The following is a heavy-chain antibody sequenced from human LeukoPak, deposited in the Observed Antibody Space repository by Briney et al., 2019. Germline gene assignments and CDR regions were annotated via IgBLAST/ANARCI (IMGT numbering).Heavy chain of an antibody. D-gene: IGHD3-10*01. CDR2: IKQDGSEK. V-gene: IGHV3-7*01. CDR3: ARDRRVRGVSLFDY. J-gene: IGHJ4*02. Sequence: GGSLRLSCAASGFTFSSYWMSWVRQAPGKGLEWVANIKQDGSEKYYVDSVKGRFTISRDNAKNSLYLQMNSLRAEDTAVYYCARDRRVRGVSLFDYWGQGTLVTVSS. CDR1: GFTFSSYW.